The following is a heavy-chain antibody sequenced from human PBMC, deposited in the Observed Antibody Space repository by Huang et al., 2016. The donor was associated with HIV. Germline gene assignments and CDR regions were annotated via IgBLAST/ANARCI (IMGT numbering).Heavy chain of an antibody. J-gene: IGHJ4*02. CDR1: VYTFTTYA. CDR2: INTKMGHP. V-gene: IGHV7-4-1*02. CDR3: DLDPAPAVPPSYVYHN. Sequence: QVQLVQSASALTRPGASVRLSCKTSVYTFTTYAMNWVRQAPGHGLEWMGGINTKMGHPTCAQCCDGRFVYSLDTSDSTAYLQISNRETEDTAVYYCDLDPAPAVPPSYVYHNWGQGTLVTVSS. D-gene: IGHD2-2*01.